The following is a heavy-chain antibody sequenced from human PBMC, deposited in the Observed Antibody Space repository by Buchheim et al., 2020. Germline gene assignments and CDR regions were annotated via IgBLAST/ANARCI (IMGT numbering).Heavy chain of an antibody. CDR1: GGSISSSSYY. J-gene: IGHJ6*02. Sequence: QLQLQESGPGLVKPSETLSLTCTVSGGSISSSSYYWGWIRQPPGKGLEWIGSIYYSGSTYYNPSLKSRVTISVDPSKHQFSLELSSVTAADTAVYYCAREWLPYGGNSQGLDVWGQGTT. CDR3: AREWLPYGGNSQGLDV. V-gene: IGHV4-39*07. D-gene: IGHD4-23*01. CDR2: IYYSGST.